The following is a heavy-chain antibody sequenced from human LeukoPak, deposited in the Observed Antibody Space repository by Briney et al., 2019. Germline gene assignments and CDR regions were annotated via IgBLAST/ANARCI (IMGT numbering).Heavy chain of an antibody. CDR2: IYHSGST. Sequence: SETLSLTCTVSGGSISSYYWSWIRQPPGKGLEWIGYIYHSGSTNYNPSLKSRVTISVDTSKNQFSLKLSSVTAADTAVYYCARHSTGPGLVMKRKGPQFDYWGQGTLVTVSS. CDR3: ARHSTGPGLVMKRKGPQFDY. V-gene: IGHV4-59*08. J-gene: IGHJ4*02. D-gene: IGHD3-16*01. CDR1: GGSISSYY.